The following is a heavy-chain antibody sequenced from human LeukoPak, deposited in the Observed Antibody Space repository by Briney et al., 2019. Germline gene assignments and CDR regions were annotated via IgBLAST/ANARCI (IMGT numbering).Heavy chain of an antibody. V-gene: IGHV1-18*01. CDR2: ISAYNGNT. CDR1: GYTFTSYG. Sequence: ASVKVSCKASGYTFTSYGISWVRQAPGQGLEWMGWISAYNGNTNYAQKLQGRVTMTTDTSTSTAYMELRSLRSDDTAVYYCARDQKSEALRYFDWLPPTHDYWGQGTLVTVSS. CDR3: ARDQKSEALRYFDWLPPTHDY. D-gene: IGHD3-9*01. J-gene: IGHJ4*02.